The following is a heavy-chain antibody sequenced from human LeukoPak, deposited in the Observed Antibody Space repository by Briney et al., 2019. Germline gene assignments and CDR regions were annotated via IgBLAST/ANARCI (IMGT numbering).Heavy chain of an antibody. Sequence: GGSLRLSCIASGFTFSTYAMSWVRQAPAKGLEWVSAISGRGVSTSYADSVRGRFTISRDNSKNTLYLQMNSLRAEDTAVYYCAKAASGNWNDVSDYWGQGTLVTVSS. J-gene: IGHJ4*02. CDR2: ISGRGVST. V-gene: IGHV3-23*01. CDR1: GFTFSTYA. CDR3: AKAASGNWNDVSDY. D-gene: IGHD1-20*01.